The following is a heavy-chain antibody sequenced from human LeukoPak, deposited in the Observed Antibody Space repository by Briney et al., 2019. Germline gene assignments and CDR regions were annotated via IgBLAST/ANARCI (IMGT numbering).Heavy chain of an antibody. Sequence: PGGSLRLSCAASGFTFSSYAMSWVRQALGKGLEWVSAISGSGGTTYYADSVKGRFSISRDNFKNTLYLQMNSLRVEDTAVYYCAKDLGWSYDSSGYQDYWGQGTLVTVSS. D-gene: IGHD3-22*01. V-gene: IGHV3-23*01. CDR1: GFTFSSYA. J-gene: IGHJ4*02. CDR2: ISGSGGTT. CDR3: AKDLGWSYDSSGYQDY.